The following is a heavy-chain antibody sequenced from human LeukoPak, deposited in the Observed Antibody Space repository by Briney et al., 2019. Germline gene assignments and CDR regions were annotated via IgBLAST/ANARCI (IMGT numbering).Heavy chain of an antibody. CDR3: ARRTPRSYGLDY. J-gene: IGHJ4*02. V-gene: IGHV1-46*01. Sequence: ASVKVSFKASGYTFTSYYVHWVRQAPGQGHEWMGIINPSGGSTSYAQKFQGRVTMDRDMSTSTVYMELSSLRSEDTAVYYCARRTPRSYGLDYWGQGTLVTVSS. CDR2: INPSGGST. D-gene: IGHD5-18*01. CDR1: GYTFTSYY.